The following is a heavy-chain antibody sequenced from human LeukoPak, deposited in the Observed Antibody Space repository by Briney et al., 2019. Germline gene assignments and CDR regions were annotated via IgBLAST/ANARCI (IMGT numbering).Heavy chain of an antibody. CDR3: ARCHYYYYYMDV. Sequence: PSETLSLTCTVSGGSISSYYWSWIRQPPGKGLEWIGYIYYSGSTNYNPSLKSRVTISVDTSKNQFSLKLSSVTAADTAVYYCARCHYYYYYMDVWGKGTTVTVSS. CDR1: GGSISSYY. V-gene: IGHV4-59*01. J-gene: IGHJ6*03. CDR2: IYYSGST.